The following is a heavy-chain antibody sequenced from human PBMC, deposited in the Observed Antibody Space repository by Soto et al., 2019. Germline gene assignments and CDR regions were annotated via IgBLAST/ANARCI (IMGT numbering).Heavy chain of an antibody. J-gene: IGHJ4*02. V-gene: IGHV4-4*02. CDR2: IYRTGST. CDR3: ASRDPGTSVDY. D-gene: IGHD1-7*01. Sequence: TLSLTCAVSGGSFTSNNWLTWVRQPPGQGLEWIGEIYRTGSTNYNPSLKSRVTISLDKSENQFSLKVTSLTAADTAVYYCASRDPGTSVDYWGQGTLVTVSS. CDR1: GGSFTSNNW.